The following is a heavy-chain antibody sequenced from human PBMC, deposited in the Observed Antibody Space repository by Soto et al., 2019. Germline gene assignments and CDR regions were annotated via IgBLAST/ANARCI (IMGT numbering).Heavy chain of an antibody. D-gene: IGHD5-12*01. Sequence: SVKVTCKASGGTFSSYAISWVRQAPGQGLEWMGGIIPIFGTANYAQKFQGRVTITADESTSTAYMELSSLRSEDTAVYYCARARLDSTSFDIWGQGTMVTVSS. J-gene: IGHJ3*02. CDR2: IIPIFGTA. CDR3: ARARLDSTSFDI. CDR1: GGTFSSYA. V-gene: IGHV1-69*13.